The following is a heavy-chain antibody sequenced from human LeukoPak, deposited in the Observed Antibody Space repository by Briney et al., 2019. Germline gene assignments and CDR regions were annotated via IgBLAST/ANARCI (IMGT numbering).Heavy chain of an antibody. J-gene: IGHJ6*03. D-gene: IGHD2-8*01. CDR1: GGSFSGYY. CDR2: IDHVRST. V-gene: IGHV4-34*01. CDR3: AREGCTNGVCYTNYYYYMDV. Sequence: NPSETLSLTCAVYGGSFSGYYWSWIRQPPGKGLEWIGEIDHVRSTNYNPSLKSRVTISLDTSKNQLSLKLSSVTAADTAVYYCAREGCTNGVCYTNYYYYMDVWGKGTTVTVSS.